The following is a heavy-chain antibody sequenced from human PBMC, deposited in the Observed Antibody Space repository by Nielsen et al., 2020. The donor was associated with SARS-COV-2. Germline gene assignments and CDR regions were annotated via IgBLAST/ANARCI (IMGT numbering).Heavy chain of an antibody. Sequence: VRQMPGKGLEWMGRIDPSDSYTNYSPSFQGQVTISADKSISTAYLQWSSLKASDTAMYYCARLLVRGSPPAYYYYGMDVWGQGTTVTVSS. CDR2: IDPSDSYT. J-gene: IGHJ6*02. CDR3: ARLLVRGSPPAYYYYGMDV. V-gene: IGHV5-10-1*04. D-gene: IGHD3-10*01.